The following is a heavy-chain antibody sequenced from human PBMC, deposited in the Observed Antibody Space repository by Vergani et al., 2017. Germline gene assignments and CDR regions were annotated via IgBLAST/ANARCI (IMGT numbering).Heavy chain of an antibody. V-gene: IGHV3-20*01. CDR3: ACLHDVVSDITGRQTDY. CDR1: GFTFDDYG. J-gene: IGHJ4*02. CDR2: INWNGGST. D-gene: IGHD1-20*01. Sequence: EVQLVESGGGVVRPGGSLRLSCAASGFTFDDYGMSWVRQAPGKGLEWVSGINWNGGSTGYADSVKGRFTISGDNAKNSLYLQLNSLRAEDTALYHCACLHDVVSDITGRQTDYWGQGTLVTVSS.